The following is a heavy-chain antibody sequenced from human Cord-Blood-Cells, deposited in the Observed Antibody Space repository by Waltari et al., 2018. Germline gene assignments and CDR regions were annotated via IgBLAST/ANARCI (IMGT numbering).Heavy chain of an antibody. V-gene: IGHV5-51*01. CDR1: GSSFTTYW. CDR2: TYHGDSDT. Sequence: DVQLVQSGAGVKKPGEPLKLSCQGSGSSFTTYWSGRVLQLPGKGLDWLGITYHGDSDTRYSPSFQGQVTISADKSISTAYLQWSSLKASDTAMYYCARPGRFLEWLPLDYWGQGTLVTVSS. J-gene: IGHJ4*02. CDR3: ARPGRFLEWLPLDY. D-gene: IGHD3-3*01.